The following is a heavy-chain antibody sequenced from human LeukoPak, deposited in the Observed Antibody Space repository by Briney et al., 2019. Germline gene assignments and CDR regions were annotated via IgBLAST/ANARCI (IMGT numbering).Heavy chain of an antibody. CDR2: IYYSGST. Sequence: SETLSLTCTVSGGSISSSSYYWGWIRQPPGKGLEGIGSIYYSGSTYYNPSLKSRVTISVDTSKNQFSLKLSSVTAADTAVYYCARETGGNIFIDAYDIWGQGTMVTVSS. D-gene: IGHD4-23*01. V-gene: IGHV4-39*07. CDR3: ARETGGNIFIDAYDI. CDR1: GGSISSSSYY. J-gene: IGHJ3*02.